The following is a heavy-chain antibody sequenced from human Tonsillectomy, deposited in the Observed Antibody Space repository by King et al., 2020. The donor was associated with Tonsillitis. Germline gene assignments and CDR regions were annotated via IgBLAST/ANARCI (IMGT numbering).Heavy chain of an antibody. CDR1: GGSISSYY. D-gene: IGHD5-12*01. CDR2: IYYSGST. Sequence: VQLQESGPGLVKPSETLSLTCTVSGGSISSYYWSWIRQPPGKGLEWIGYIYYSGSTNYNPSLKSRGTISVDTSKNQFSLKLSSVTAADTAVYYCARDCGYSCYEYYFDYWGQGTLVTVSS. CDR3: ARDCGYSCYEYYFDY. V-gene: IGHV4-59*01. J-gene: IGHJ4*02.